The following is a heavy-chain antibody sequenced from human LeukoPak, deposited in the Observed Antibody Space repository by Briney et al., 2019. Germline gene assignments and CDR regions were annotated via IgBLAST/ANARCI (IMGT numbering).Heavy chain of an antibody. CDR2: IRYDGSNK. Sequence: GRSLRLSCAASGFTFSSYGMHWVRQAPGKGLEWVAFIRYDGSNKYYADSVKGRFTISRDNSKNTLYLQMNSLRAEDTAVHYCAKDYYDSSGYSSFDYWGQGTLVTVSS. D-gene: IGHD3-22*01. CDR3: AKDYYDSSGYSSFDY. V-gene: IGHV3-30*02. J-gene: IGHJ4*02. CDR1: GFTFSSYG.